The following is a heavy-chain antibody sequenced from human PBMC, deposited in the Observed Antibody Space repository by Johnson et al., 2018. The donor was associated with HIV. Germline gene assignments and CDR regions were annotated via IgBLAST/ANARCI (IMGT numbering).Heavy chain of an antibody. V-gene: IGHV3-30-3*01. CDR1: GFTFSYYS. D-gene: IGHD2-2*01. CDR2: ISHDGSNK. CDR3: ARGGVVHDAFDM. J-gene: IGHJ3*02. Sequence: QVQLVESGGGVVQPGRSLRLSCAASGFTFSYYSMHWVRQAPGKGLEWVAVISHDGSNKYYADSVKGRFTISRDNSKNTLYLQLSSLRTEDTAVFYCARGGVVHDAFDMWGQGTMVTVAS.